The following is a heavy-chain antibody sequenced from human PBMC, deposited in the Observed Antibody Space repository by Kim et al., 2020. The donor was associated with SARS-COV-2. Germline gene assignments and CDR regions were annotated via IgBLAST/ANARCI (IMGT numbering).Heavy chain of an antibody. CDR2: IKSKTDGGTT. J-gene: IGHJ4*02. Sequence: GGSLRLSCAASGFTFSNAWMSWVRQAPGKGLEWVGRIKSKTDGGTTDYAAPVKGRFTISRDDSKNTLYLQMNSLKTEDTAVYYCTTGSWDSSGYYSMYYFDYWGQGTLVTVSS. CDR1: GFTFSNAW. V-gene: IGHV3-15*01. D-gene: IGHD3-22*01. CDR3: TTGSWDSSGYYSMYYFDY.